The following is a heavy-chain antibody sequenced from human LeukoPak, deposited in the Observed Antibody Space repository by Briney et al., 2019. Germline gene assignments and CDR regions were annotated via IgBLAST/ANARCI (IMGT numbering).Heavy chain of an antibody. CDR2: IRYDGSNK. Sequence: GGSLRLSCAASGFTFSSYGMHWVRQAPGKGLEWVAFIRYDGSNKYYADSVKGRFTISRDNSKNTLYLQMNSLRAEDTAVYYCAKEEGSVVPAAIFYWGQGTLVTVSS. V-gene: IGHV3-30*02. CDR1: GFTFSSYG. CDR3: AKEEGSVVPAAIFY. J-gene: IGHJ4*02. D-gene: IGHD2-2*01.